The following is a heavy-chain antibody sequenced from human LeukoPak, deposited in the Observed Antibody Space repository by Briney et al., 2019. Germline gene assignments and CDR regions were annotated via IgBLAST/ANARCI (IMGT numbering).Heavy chain of an antibody. CDR3: AREAQYSGSSSLDY. D-gene: IGHD6-6*01. J-gene: IGHJ4*02. CDR1: GYSFTSYY. CDR2: INTSGGST. Sequence: ASVKVSCKASGYSFTSYYMHWVRQAPGQGLEWMGVINTSGGSTTYAQTFQGRVTMTRDTSTSTLYMELSSLRSEDTAVYYCAREAQYSGSSSLDYWGQGTLVAVSS. V-gene: IGHV1-46*01.